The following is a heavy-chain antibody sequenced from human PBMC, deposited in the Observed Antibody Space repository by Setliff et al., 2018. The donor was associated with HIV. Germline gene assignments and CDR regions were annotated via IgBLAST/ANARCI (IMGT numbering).Heavy chain of an antibody. CDR3: ARDLREGFEEWFSTLDDGMDV. Sequence: ASVKVSCKTSGCIFIRYYIFWVRQAPGQGLEWMGNINPHTGVTKYAEKFQGRVTMTRDTSINTIYMELSRLRSDDTAVYYCARDLREGFEEWFSTLDDGMDVWGQGTTVTVSS. J-gene: IGHJ6*02. D-gene: IGHD3-3*01. V-gene: IGHV1-2*02. CDR1: GCIFIRYY. CDR2: INPHTGVT.